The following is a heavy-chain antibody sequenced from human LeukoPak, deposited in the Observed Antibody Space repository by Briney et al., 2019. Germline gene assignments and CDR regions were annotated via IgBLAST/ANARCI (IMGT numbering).Heavy chain of an antibody. CDR1: GYSISSGYY. V-gene: IGHV4-38-2*01. D-gene: IGHD6-13*01. CDR2: IYHSGST. Sequence: PSETLSLTCAVSGYSISSGYYWGWIRQPPGKGLEWIGSIYHSGSTYYNLSLKSRVTISVDTSKNQFSLKLSSVTAADTAVYYCARDSSSSYSDAFDIWGQGTMVTVSS. J-gene: IGHJ3*02. CDR3: ARDSSSSYSDAFDI.